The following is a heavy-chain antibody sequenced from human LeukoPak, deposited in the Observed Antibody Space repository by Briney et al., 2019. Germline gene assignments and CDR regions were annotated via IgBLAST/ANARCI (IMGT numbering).Heavy chain of an antibody. V-gene: IGHV3-9*03. D-gene: IGHD6-6*01. J-gene: IGHJ4*02. CDR2: IRNSGSI. CDR3: AKGLVGSSIADFFDY. Sequence: PGGSLRLSCVASGFIFNDYEMNWVRQAPGKCLEWVSGIRNSGSIGYADSVKGRFTISRDNAKNSLYLQMNSLRGEDMALYYCAKGLVGSSIADFFDYWGQGILVTVSS. CDR1: GFIFNDYE.